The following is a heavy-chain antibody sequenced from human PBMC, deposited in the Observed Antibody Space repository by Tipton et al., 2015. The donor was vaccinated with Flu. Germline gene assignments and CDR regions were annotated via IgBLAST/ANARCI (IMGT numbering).Heavy chain of an antibody. Sequence: TLSLTCSVPGDSISSFYWSWIRQPPGKGLEWIAYISNSGSSNYNPSLKSRITVSVDTSKNQFSLILSSVTAADTAVYYCARSSRGWYRAMFDWGQGTLVTVSS. CDR3: ARSSRGWYRAMFD. V-gene: IGHV4-59*01. CDR1: GDSISSFY. D-gene: IGHD6-19*01. J-gene: IGHJ4*02. CDR2: ISNSGSS.